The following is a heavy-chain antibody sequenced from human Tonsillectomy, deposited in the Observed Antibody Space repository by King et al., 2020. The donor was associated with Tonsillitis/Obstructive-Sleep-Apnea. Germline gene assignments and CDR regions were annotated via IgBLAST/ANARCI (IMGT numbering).Heavy chain of an antibody. J-gene: IGHJ3*02. CDR1: GYSFTSYW. Sequence: VQLEQSGAEVKKAGESLKISCQGSGYSFTSYWIGCVRQMPGKGLEWMGIIYPGDSATRYSPSFQVQATISADKSISTAYLPWSSLKASDTAMYYCARHGRYCSSTSCPSAFDIWGQGTMVTVSS. D-gene: IGHD2-2*01. CDR2: IYPGDSAT. CDR3: ARHGRYCSSTSCPSAFDI. V-gene: IGHV5-51*01.